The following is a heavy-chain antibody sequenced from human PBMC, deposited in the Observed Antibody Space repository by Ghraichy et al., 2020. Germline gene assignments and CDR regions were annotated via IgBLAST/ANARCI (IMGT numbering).Heavy chain of an antibody. J-gene: IGHJ6*02. CDR3: TREYSSSLAYNYYGMDV. CDR1: GFTFSSYW. CDR2: INSVGNNR. V-gene: IGHV3-74*01. D-gene: IGHD3-22*01. Sequence: ESLNISCAASGFTFSSYWMHWVRQAPGKGLVWVSRINSVGNNRDYADYVKGRFSISRDNAKNTLYLQMNSLRAEDTAVYYCTREYSSSLAYNYYGMDVWGQGTTVTVSS.